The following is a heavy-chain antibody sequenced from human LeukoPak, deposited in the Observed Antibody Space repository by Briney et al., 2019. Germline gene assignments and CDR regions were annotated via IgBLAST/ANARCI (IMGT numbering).Heavy chain of an antibody. CDR1: GFTFSSYA. D-gene: IGHD3-16*02. V-gene: IGHV3-23*01. CDR3: AKVNDYVWGSYHY. Sequence: GGSLRLSCAASGFTFSSYAMSWVRQAPGQGLEWVSAISGSGGSTYYADSVKGRFTISRDNSKNTLYLQMNSLRAEDTAVYHCAKVNDYVWGSYHYWGQGTLVTVSS. CDR2: ISGSGGST. J-gene: IGHJ4*02.